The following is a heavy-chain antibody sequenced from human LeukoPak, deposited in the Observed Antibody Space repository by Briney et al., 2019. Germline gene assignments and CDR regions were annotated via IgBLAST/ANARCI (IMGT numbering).Heavy chain of an antibody. Sequence: PGGSLRLSCAASGFTVSSIYMSWVRQAPGKGLEWVSVTYSGGSTYYADSVKARFTISRDNSKNTLYLQMTTLRAEDTAVYYCARDMERKSAFDIWGQGTMVTVSS. V-gene: IGHV3-53*01. CDR1: GFTVSSIY. CDR2: TYSGGST. J-gene: IGHJ3*02. CDR3: ARDMERKSAFDI. D-gene: IGHD1-1*01.